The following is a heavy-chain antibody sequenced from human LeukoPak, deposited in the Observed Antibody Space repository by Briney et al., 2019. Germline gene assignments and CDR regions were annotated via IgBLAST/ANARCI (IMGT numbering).Heavy chain of an antibody. CDR2: TKSEADGGTT. V-gene: IGHV3-15*01. J-gene: IGHJ4*02. CDR3: STLWGIVPAAPYLDY. D-gene: IGHD3-16*01. CDR1: GFTFSNAW. Sequence: PGGSLRLSCAASGFTFSNAWMTWVRQAPGKGLEWVGHTKSEADGGTTDYAAPVKDRFTISRDDSKNTLYLQMNSLKTEDTAVYYCSTLWGIVPAAPYLDYWGQGTLLIVSS.